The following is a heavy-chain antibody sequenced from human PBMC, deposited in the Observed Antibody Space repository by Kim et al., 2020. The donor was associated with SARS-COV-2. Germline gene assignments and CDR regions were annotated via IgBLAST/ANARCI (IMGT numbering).Heavy chain of an antibody. J-gene: IGHJ4*02. CDR1: GFTFSSYW. V-gene: IGHV3-74*01. CDR2: INSDGSST. Sequence: GGSLRLSCAASGFTFSSYWMHWVRQAPGKGLVWVSRINSDGSSTSYADSVKGRFTISRDNAKNTLYLQMNSLRAEDTAVYYCVRVSVSSREFNSYWGQGTLVTVSS. D-gene: IGHD6-13*01. CDR3: VRVSVSSREFNSY.